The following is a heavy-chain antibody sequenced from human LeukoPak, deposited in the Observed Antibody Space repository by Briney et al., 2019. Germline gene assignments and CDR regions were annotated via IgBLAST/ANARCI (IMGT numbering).Heavy chain of an antibody. CDR2: FSRNGGTT. J-gene: IGHJ4*02. V-gene: IGHV3-43*01. D-gene: IGHD6-19*01. Sequence: GGSLRLSCGAFGFNFRAFTMHWVRQAPGKGLEWVSLFSRNGGTTYYADSVKGRFTISRDNSKNTLYLQMNSLRAEDTAVYYCARGGSSGWYYFDYWGQGTLVTVSS. CDR1: GFNFRAFT. CDR3: ARGGSSGWYYFDY.